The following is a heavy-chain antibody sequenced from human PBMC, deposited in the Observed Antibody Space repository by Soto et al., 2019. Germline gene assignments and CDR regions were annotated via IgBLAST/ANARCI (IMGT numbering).Heavy chain of an antibody. CDR2: ISTSSRTI. V-gene: IGHV3-48*02. D-gene: IGHD6-6*01. J-gene: IGHJ6*02. Sequence: EVQLVESGGGLVQPGGSLRLSCAASGFTFSSYSMNWVRQAPGKGLEWVSYISTSSRTIYYADSVKGRFTISRDNAKNSLYLQMNSLRDEDTAVYYCARDGEQLVENYYCYYGMDVWGQGTTVTVSS. CDR3: ARDGEQLVENYYCYYGMDV. CDR1: GFTFSSYS.